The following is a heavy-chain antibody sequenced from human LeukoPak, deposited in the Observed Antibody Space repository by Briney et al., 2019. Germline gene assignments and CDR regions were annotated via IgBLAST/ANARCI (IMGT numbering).Heavy chain of an antibody. V-gene: IGHV1-2*02. CDR3: ARDINAPYSGYSSGWYDY. J-gene: IGHJ4*02. CDR2: INPNSGGT. D-gene: IGHD6-19*01. Sequence: ASVKVSCKASGYTFTGYYMHRVRQAPGQGLEWMGWINPNSGGTNYAQKFQGRVTMTRDTSISTAYMELSRLRSDDTAVYYCARDINAPYSGYSSGWYDYWGQGTLVTVSS. CDR1: GYTFTGYY.